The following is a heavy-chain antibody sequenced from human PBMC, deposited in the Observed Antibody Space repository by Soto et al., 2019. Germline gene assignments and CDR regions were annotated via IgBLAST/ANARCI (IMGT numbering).Heavy chain of an antibody. V-gene: IGHV1-69*01. Sequence: QVQLMQSGAEVKRPGSSVKVSCRASGGTFSTHDISWVRQAPGQGLEWIGGITPIFGTPNFAQRFQGRVTISADGSTSTSYMEVSSLGSEDTAVYYCVMEVRVRGVAVDYWGQGTLVTVSS. D-gene: IGHD3-10*01. CDR1: GGTFSTHD. CDR3: VMEVRVRGVAVDY. CDR2: ITPIFGTP. J-gene: IGHJ4*02.